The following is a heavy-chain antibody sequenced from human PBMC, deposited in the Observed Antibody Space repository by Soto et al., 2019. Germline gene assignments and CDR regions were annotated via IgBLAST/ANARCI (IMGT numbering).Heavy chain of an antibody. J-gene: IGHJ1*01. CDR3: TTARGTYGAEYFQH. CDR1: GFTFTNAW. CDR2: IKSKTDGGTT. D-gene: IGHD4-17*01. Sequence: EVQLVESGGGLVKPGGSLRLSCAASGFTFTNAWMSWVRQVPGKGLEWVGRIKSKTDGGTTDYAAPVKGRFTISRDDSKNTLYLQMNSLKTEDTAVYYCTTARGTYGAEYFQHWGQGTLVTVSS. V-gene: IGHV3-15*01.